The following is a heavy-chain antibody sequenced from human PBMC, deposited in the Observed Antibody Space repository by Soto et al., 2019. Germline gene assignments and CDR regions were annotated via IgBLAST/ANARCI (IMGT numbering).Heavy chain of an antibody. CDR2: IKSDGSST. V-gene: IGHV3-74*01. J-gene: IGHJ4*02. CDR1: GFTFSSDW. D-gene: IGHD2-15*01. Sequence: YLRNSCAASGFTFSSDWSHGVRQAPGKGLVGVSGIKSDGSSTSYADSVERRFTISRDNAKNPLYLHMNSLRAEDTDVYDRASTVVTGYWCLGT. CDR3: ASTVVTGY.